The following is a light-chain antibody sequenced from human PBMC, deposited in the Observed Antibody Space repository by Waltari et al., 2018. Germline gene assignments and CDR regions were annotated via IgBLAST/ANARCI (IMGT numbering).Light chain of an antibody. CDR1: SRDVGGYNY. CDR2: EVN. CDR3: SSFAGRDNFGV. V-gene: IGLV2-8*01. Sequence: QSALTQPPSAAGSPGQSVTISCTGTSRDVGGYNYVSCYQQHPGKAPKLLIYEVNKRPSGVPDRFSGSKSGNTASLTVSGLQVEDEGDYYCSSFAGRDNFGVFGGGTKLTVL. J-gene: IGLJ3*02.